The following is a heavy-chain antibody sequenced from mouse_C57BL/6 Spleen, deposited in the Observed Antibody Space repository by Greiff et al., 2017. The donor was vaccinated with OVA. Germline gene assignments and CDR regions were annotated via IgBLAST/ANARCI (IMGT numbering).Heavy chain of an antibody. CDR3: TIPPYYGSSYRYFDV. Sequence: QVQLQQSGAELVRPGASVTLSCKASGYTFTDYEMHWVKQTPVHGLEWIGAIDPETGGTAYNQKFKGKAILTADKSSSTAYMELRSLTSEDSAVYYCTIPPYYGSSYRYFDVWGTGTTVTVSS. J-gene: IGHJ1*03. CDR1: GYTFTDYE. D-gene: IGHD1-1*01. V-gene: IGHV1-15*01. CDR2: IDPETGGT.